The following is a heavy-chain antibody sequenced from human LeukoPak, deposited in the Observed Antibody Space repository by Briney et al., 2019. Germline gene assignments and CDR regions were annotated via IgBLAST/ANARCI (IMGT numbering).Heavy chain of an antibody. CDR3: ARDDLNYEYDY. CDR2: IIPIFGTA. Sequence: ASVKVSCKASGGTFSSYAIIWVRQAPGQGLEWMGRIIPIFGTANYAQKFQGRVTITTDESTSTAYMELSSLRSEDTAVYYCARDDLNYEYDYWGQGTLVTVSS. V-gene: IGHV1-69*05. J-gene: IGHJ4*02. D-gene: IGHD1-7*01. CDR1: GGTFSSYA.